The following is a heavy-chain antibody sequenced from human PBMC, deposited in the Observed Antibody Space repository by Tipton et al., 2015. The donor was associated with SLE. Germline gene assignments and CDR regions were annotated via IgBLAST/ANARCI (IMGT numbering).Heavy chain of an antibody. CDR3: VREGKDGISHWDWHFDL. J-gene: IGHJ2*01. Sequence: SLRLSCEASEFTVSSNYMSWVRQAPGKGLEWVSGIYTGGRTYYADSVKGRFTISRDNSKNTLYLQMNSLRAEDTAVYYCVREGKDGISHWDWHFDLWGRGTLVTVSS. CDR2: IYTGGRT. V-gene: IGHV3-66*02. CDR1: EFTVSSNY. D-gene: IGHD7-27*01.